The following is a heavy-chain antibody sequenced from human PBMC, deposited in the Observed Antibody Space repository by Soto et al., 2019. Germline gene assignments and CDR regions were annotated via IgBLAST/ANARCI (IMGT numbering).Heavy chain of an antibody. J-gene: IGHJ4*02. CDR3: ARASIAVAGTVPFDY. CDR2: ISAYNGNT. Sequence: ASVKVSCKASGYTFTSYGISWVRQAPGQGLEWMGWISAYNGNTNYAQKLQGRVTMTTDTSTSTAYMELRSLRSDDTAVYYCARASIAVAGTVPFDYWGQGTLVTVSS. CDR1: GYTFTSYG. V-gene: IGHV1-18*01. D-gene: IGHD6-19*01.